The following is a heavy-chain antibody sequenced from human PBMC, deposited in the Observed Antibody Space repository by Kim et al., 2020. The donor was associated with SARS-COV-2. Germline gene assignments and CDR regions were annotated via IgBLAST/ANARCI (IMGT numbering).Heavy chain of an antibody. CDR1: GYTFTSYW. CDR3: ARRPYHSSGYYFDY. CDR2: IYPGDSDT. J-gene: IGHJ4*02. D-gene: IGHD3-22*01. V-gene: IGHV5-51*01. Sequence: GESLKISCKGSGYTFTSYWIGWVRQMPGKGLEWMGIIYPGDSDTKYSPPFQGQVTISADKSINTAYLQWSSLKASDTAMYYCARRPYHSSGYYFDYWGQGTLVTVSS.